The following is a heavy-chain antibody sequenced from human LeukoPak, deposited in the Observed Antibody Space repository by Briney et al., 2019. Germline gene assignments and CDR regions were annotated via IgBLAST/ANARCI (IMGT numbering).Heavy chain of an antibody. Sequence: KPSETLSLTCTVSGGSISSYYWSWIRQPAGKGLEWIGRIYTSGSTNYNPSLKSRVTMSVDTSKNQFCLKLSSVTAAGTAVYYCAVHTYYYDSSGYPDAFDIWGQGTMVTVSS. D-gene: IGHD3-22*01. J-gene: IGHJ3*02. V-gene: IGHV4-4*07. CDR2: IYTSGST. CDR3: AVHTYYYDSSGYPDAFDI. CDR1: GGSISSYY.